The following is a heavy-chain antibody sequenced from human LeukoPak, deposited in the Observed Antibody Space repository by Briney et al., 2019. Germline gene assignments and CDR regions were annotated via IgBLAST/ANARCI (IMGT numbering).Heavy chain of an antibody. CDR1: GGSITSSNYY. D-gene: IGHD3-10*01. CDR3: VYYYGSGSVEY. V-gene: IGHV4-39*01. J-gene: IGHJ4*02. CDR2: LYYSGST. Sequence: PSETLSLTCTASGGSITSSNYYWGWIRQPPGKGLEWIGSLYYSGSTNYNPSLKSRVTISVDTSKNQFSLKLSSVTAADTAVYYCVYYYGSGSVEYWGQGTLVTVSS.